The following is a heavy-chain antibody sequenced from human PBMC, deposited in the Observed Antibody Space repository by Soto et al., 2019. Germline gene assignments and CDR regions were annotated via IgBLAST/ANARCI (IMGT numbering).Heavy chain of an antibody. V-gene: IGHV3-48*01. J-gene: IGHJ5*02. Sequence: PGGSLRLSCAASGSAFSTSSMNWVRQAPGKGLEWVSYISSSSSTIYYADSVKGRFTISRDNAKNSLYLQMNSLRAEDTAVYYCARGCGDRILRSSCWFDPWGQGTLVTVSS. CDR3: ARGCGDRILRSSCWFDP. CDR2: ISSSSSTI. D-gene: IGHD3-3*01. CDR1: GSAFSTSS.